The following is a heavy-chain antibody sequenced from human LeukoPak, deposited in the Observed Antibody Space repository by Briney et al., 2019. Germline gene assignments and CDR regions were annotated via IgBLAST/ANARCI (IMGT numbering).Heavy chain of an antibody. CDR2: IFPIFGIA. CDR1: GGTFSIYA. V-gene: IGHV1-69*04. CDR3: ARDLPIAAAGNFDY. J-gene: IGHJ4*02. D-gene: IGHD6-13*01. Sequence: GPSVKLSRKASGGTFSIYANSWVRLAHAQGLEWMGRIFPIFGIANYAHKFQGRVTITADKSTSTAYMELSSLRTEDTAVCYCARDLPIAAAGNFDYWGQGTLVTVSS.